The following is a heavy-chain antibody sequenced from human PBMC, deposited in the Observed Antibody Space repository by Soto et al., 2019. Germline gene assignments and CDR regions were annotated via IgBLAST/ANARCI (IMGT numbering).Heavy chain of an antibody. D-gene: IGHD1-26*01. CDR3: ARAGWGGSYPSYYYGMDV. V-gene: IGHV3-33*01. CDR2: IWYDGSNK. CDR1: GFTFSSYG. J-gene: IGHJ6*02. Sequence: GGSLRLSCAASGFTFSSYGMHWVRQAPGKGLEWVAVIWYDGSNKYYADSVKGRFTISRDNSKNTLYLQMNSLRAEDTAVYHCARAGWGGSYPSYYYGMDVWGQGTTVTVSS.